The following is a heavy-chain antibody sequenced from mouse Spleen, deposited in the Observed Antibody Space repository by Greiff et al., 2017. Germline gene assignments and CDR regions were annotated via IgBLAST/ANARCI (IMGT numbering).Heavy chain of an antibody. CDR3: AKNDGYSYFDY. CDR1: GFSLTSYG. CDR2: IWRGGST. D-gene: IGHD2-3*01. Sequence: VKVVESGPGLVQPSQSLSITCTVSGFSLTSYGVHWVRQSPGKGLEWLGVIWRGGSTDYNAAFMSRLSITKDNSKSQVFFKMNSLQADDTAIYYCAKNDGYSYFDYWGQGTTLTVSS. J-gene: IGHJ2*01. V-gene: IGHV2-5*01.